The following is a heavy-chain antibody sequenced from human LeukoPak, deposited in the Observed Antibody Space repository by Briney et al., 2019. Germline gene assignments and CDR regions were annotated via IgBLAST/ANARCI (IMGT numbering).Heavy chain of an antibody. CDR3: ARASHDYGDYSHFDY. D-gene: IGHD4-17*01. J-gene: IGHJ4*02. V-gene: IGHV4-39*07. CDR2: IYHSGST. CDR1: GGSISTSNYY. Sequence: SETLSLTCTVSGGSISTSNYYWGWIRQPPGKGLEWIGEIYHSGSTNYNPSLKTRVTISVDKSKNQFSLKLSSVTAADTAVYYCARASHDYGDYSHFDYWGQGTLVTVSS.